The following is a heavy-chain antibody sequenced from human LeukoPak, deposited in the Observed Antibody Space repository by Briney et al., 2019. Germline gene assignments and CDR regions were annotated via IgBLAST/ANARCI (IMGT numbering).Heavy chain of an antibody. CDR1: GFTFDDHG. D-gene: IGHD5-24*01. CDR2: INWNGGST. Sequence: GGSLRLSCVGSGFTFDDHGMRWVRQGSEKGLEWVAGINWNGGSTGYADSVKGRFTISRDNAQNSLYLEMTSLRVDDTALYYCARTDGALWGQGTLVTVSS. J-gene: IGHJ1*01. V-gene: IGHV3-20*04. CDR3: ARTDGAL.